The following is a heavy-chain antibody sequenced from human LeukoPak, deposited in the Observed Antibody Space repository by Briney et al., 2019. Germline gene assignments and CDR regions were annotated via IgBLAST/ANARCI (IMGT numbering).Heavy chain of an antibody. Sequence: GGSLRLSCAASGFTFSSYEMNWVRQAPGKGLEWVSYISSSGSTIYYADSVKGRFTISRDNAKNSLYLQMNSLRAEDTAVYYCARRGVPAAIRYYHYGMDVWGKGTTVTVSS. CDR2: ISSSGSTI. D-gene: IGHD2-2*01. CDR1: GFTFSSYE. J-gene: IGHJ6*04. CDR3: ARRGVPAAIRYYHYGMDV. V-gene: IGHV3-48*03.